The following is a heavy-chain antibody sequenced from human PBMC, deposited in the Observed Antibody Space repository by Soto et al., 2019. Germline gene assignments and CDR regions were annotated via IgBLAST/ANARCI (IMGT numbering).Heavy chain of an antibody. V-gene: IGHV1-18*04. CDR2: ISGYNGDT. Sequence: ASVKVSCKASGYTFSSYGISWVRQAPGQGLEWMGWISGYNGDTNYVQKIQGRVTMTTDTSTNTAYMELRSLRSDDTTVYYCARAPQTVAGAGIWYWGQGTLVTVSS. D-gene: IGHD6-13*01. CDR3: ARAPQTVAGAGIWY. J-gene: IGHJ4*02. CDR1: GYTFSSYG.